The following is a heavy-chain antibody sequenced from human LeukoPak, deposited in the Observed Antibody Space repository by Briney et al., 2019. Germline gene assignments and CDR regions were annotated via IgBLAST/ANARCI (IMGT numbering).Heavy chain of an antibody. V-gene: IGHV4-34*01. D-gene: IGHD1-7*01. CDR1: GQSFSKYY. CDR2: INDSGRA. J-gene: IGHJ6*03. CDR3: ARRWNYGRNYYIDV. Sequence: SETLSLTCAVYGQSFSKYYWKWIRQTPGKGLEWLGEINDSGRANYNPSLMSRVTVSVVPSKNQFSLRLTSGPTTRPAIYYCARRWNYGRNYYIDVWGKGATVSVSS.